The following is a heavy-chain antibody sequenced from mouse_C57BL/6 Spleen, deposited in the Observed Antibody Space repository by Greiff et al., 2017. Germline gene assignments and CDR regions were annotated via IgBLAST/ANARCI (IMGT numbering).Heavy chain of an antibody. Sequence: VKVVESGAELVKPGASVKLSCKASGYTFTEYTIHWVKQRSGQGLEWIGWFYPGSGSIKYNEKFKDKATLTADKSSSTVYMELSRLTSEDSAVYFCARHDYYGSNTPFAYWGQGTLVTVSA. CDR3: ARHDYYGSNTPFAY. V-gene: IGHV1-62-2*01. J-gene: IGHJ3*01. CDR2: FYPGSGSI. D-gene: IGHD1-1*01. CDR1: GYTFTEYT.